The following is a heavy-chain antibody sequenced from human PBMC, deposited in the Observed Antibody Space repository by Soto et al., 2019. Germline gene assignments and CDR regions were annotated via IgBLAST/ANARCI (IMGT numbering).Heavy chain of an antibody. Sequence: PSETLSLTCTVPGGSINTFYWSWFRQPAGKGLEWIGRIFSSGSTSFNPSLESRVAMSVDTSKNHFSLNLSSVTAADMAVYYCAREGSYSAYNFAHGIQLWSFDFWGQGALVTVSS. D-gene: IGHD5-12*01. V-gene: IGHV4-4*07. CDR2: IFSSGST. CDR1: GGSINTFY. J-gene: IGHJ4*02. CDR3: AREGSYSAYNFAHGIQLWSFDF.